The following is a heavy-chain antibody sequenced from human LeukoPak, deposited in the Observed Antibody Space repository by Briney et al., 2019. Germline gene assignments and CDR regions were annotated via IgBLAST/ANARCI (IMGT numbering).Heavy chain of an antibody. CDR3: ARGRWMEY. J-gene: IGHJ4*02. D-gene: IGHD4-23*01. CDR2: INHSGST. CDR1: GGSFSGDY. V-gene: IGHV4-34*01. Sequence: PSETLSLTCAVYGGSFSGDYWSWIRQPPGKGLEWIGEINHSGSTNYNPSLKSRVTISVDTSKNQFSLKLSSVTAADTAVYYCARGRWMEYWGQGTLVTVSS.